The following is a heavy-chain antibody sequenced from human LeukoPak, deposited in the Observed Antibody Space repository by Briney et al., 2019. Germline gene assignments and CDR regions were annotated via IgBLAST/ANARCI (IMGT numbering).Heavy chain of an antibody. D-gene: IGHD2-21*01. CDR1: GFTVSSNY. V-gene: IGHV3-66*01. Sequence: PGGSLRLSCAASGFTVSSNYMSWVRQAPGKGLEWVSVIYSCGSTYYADSVKGRFTISRDNSKNTLDLQMNSLRAEDTAVYYCARDRIRGGGAFDIWGQGTMVTVSS. CDR3: ARDRIRGGGAFDI. CDR2: IYSCGST. J-gene: IGHJ3*02.